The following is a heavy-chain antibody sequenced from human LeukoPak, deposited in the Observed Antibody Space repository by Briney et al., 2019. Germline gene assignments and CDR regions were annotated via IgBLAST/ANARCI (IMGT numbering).Heavy chain of an antibody. Sequence: ASVKLSCKTAGHTFTSYGISWVRQAPGQGLEWIGWTSLYNGNTRHAQKVQGRVTMTTDTTTSTADLELRSLTYDDTAVYYCAVEKNGYPLGTYWGQGTLVSVSS. CDR1: GHTFTSYG. CDR3: AVEKNGYPLGTY. V-gene: IGHV1-18*01. CDR2: TSLYNGNT. J-gene: IGHJ4*02. D-gene: IGHD3-22*01.